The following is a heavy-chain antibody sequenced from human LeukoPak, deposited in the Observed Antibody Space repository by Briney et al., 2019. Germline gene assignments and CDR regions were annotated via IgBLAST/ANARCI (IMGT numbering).Heavy chain of an antibody. CDR2: IYGSTSA. J-gene: IGHJ4*02. Sequence: GGSLRLSCAASGFTVSSNYINWVRQAPGKGLEWVSLIYGSTSADYADSVKGRFTISRDTSMNTVYLQMNSLRAEDTAVYYCARDRQWLEGYWGQGTLVTVSS. CDR1: GFTVSSNY. D-gene: IGHD6-19*01. CDR3: ARDRQWLEGY. V-gene: IGHV3-66*01.